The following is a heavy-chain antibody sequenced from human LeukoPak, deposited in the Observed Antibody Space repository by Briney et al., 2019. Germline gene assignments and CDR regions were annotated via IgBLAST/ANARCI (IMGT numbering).Heavy chain of an antibody. D-gene: IGHD6-13*01. V-gene: IGHV3-74*01. Sequence: PGGSLRLSCAASGFTFSSYWMHWVRHAPGKGLVWVSRINSDGSSTIYADSVKGRFTISRDNAKNTLYLQMNSLRAEDTAVYYCARARIAAAGAYYYYYGMDVWGQGTTVTVSS. CDR2: INSDGSST. CDR3: ARARIAAAGAYYYYYGMDV. CDR1: GFTFSSYW. J-gene: IGHJ6*02.